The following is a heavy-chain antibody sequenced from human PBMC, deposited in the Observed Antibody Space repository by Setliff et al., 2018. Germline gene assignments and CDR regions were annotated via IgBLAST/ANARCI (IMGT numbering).Heavy chain of an antibody. J-gene: IGHJ4*02. Sequence: PSETLSLTCTVSGGSISSYYWSWTRQPPGKGLEWIGYIYYSGSTNYNPSLKSRVTISVDTSKNQFSLKLSSVTAADTAVYYCARLSFLQLDHLNFDYWGQGTLVTVSS. CDR2: IYYSGST. CDR1: GGSISSYY. CDR3: ARLSFLQLDHLNFDY. D-gene: IGHD1-1*01. V-gene: IGHV4-59*08.